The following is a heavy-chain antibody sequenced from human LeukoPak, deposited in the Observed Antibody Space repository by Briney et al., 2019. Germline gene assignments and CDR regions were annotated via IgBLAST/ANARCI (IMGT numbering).Heavy chain of an antibody. CDR2: INPKSGGT. J-gene: IGHJ5*02. V-gene: IGHV1-2*02. Sequence: ASVKDSCKASGYTFTGYYMHWVRQAPGQGLEWMGWINPKSGGTNYAQKFQGRVTMTRDTSIHTAYMELSRLRSDDTAVYYCAREEYGFDPWGKGTLVTVSS. CDR1: GYTFTGYY. CDR3: AREEYGFDP. D-gene: IGHD2-2*01.